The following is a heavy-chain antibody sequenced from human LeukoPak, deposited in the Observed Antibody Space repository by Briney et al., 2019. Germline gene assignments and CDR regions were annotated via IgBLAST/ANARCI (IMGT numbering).Heavy chain of an antibody. V-gene: IGHV4-4*07. J-gene: IGHJ3*02. CDR2: IYTSGST. D-gene: IGHD3-22*01. Sequence: SETLSLTCTVSGGSISSYYWSWIRQPAGKGLEWIGRIYTSGSTNYNPSLKSRVTMSVDTSKNQFSLKLSSVTAADTAVYYCARGGRWLISDAFNIWGQGTVVTVSS. CDR1: GGSISSYY. CDR3: ARGGRWLISDAFNI.